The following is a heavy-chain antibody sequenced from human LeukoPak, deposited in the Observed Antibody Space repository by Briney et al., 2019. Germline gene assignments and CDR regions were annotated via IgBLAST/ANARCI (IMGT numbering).Heavy chain of an antibody. J-gene: IGHJ6*02. CDR1: GFTFSSYA. D-gene: IGHD2-2*03. Sequence: GGSLRLSCAASGFTFSSYARSWVRQAPGKGLDWVSAISGSGGSKYYADCVKGRFTIYRDNSKNTLYLQMNSLRAEDTAVYYCPKDPGYYSSTSCYVGYSYYGMEVWGQGTTVTVPS. V-gene: IGHV3-23*01. CDR2: ISGSGGSK. CDR3: PKDPGYYSSTSCYVGYSYYGMEV.